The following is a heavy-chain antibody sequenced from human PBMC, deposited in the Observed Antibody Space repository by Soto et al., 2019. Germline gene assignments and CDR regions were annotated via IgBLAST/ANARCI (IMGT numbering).Heavy chain of an antibody. CDR3: ARGGEPASGTRALDF. CDR2: VYDSGTT. D-gene: IGHD2-21*01. V-gene: IGHV4-4*07. J-gene: IGHJ4*02. Sequence: SETLSLTCSVSGVSISNYYWNWIRQPAGKGPEWIGRVYDSGTTNSNPSLRSRVTMSIDTAKRQFSLNLRSVTAADTAVYFCARGGEPASGTRALDFWGQGILVTVSS. CDR1: GVSISNYY.